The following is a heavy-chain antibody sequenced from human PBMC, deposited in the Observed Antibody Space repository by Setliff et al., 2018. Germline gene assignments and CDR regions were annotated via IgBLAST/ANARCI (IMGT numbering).Heavy chain of an antibody. J-gene: IGHJ4*02. CDR1: GASISVHY. CDR2: MVSSGST. V-gene: IGHV4-59*11. CDR3: ARGRNVAARLLDS. D-gene: IGHD6-6*01. Sequence: SETLSLTCTVSGASISVHYWSWIRQTPGRGLEWIGYMVSSGSTNYNPSLKSRVTISVDMSKNQFSLKVNSVTAADTAVYYCARGRNVAARLLDSWGQGTLGTVS.